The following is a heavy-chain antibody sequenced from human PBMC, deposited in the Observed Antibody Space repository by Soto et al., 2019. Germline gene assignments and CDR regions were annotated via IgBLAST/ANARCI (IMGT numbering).Heavy chain of an antibody. CDR1: GYSFASHW. Sequence: GESLKISCKGSGYSFASHWIGWVRQMPGKDLEWMGIIYPGDSDTRYSPSFQGQVTISADKSISIAYLQWSSLKASDTAMYYCARGSGSYYTNYWGQGTLVTVSS. J-gene: IGHJ4*02. CDR2: IYPGDSDT. D-gene: IGHD3-10*01. CDR3: ARGSGSYYTNY. V-gene: IGHV5-51*01.